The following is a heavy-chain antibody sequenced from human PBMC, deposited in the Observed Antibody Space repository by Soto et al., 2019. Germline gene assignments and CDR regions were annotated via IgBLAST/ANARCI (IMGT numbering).Heavy chain of an antibody. J-gene: IGHJ6*02. Sequence: EVQLVQSGAEVKKPGESLRISCKGSGYSFTSYWISWVRQMPGKGLEWMGRIDPSDSYTNYSPSFQGHVTISADKSIRTAYLQWSSLKASDTAMYYCASAGSSSPLPKHYYYYGMDVWGQGTTVTVSS. CDR2: IDPSDSYT. V-gene: IGHV5-10-1*03. CDR3: ASAGSSSPLPKHYYYYGMDV. CDR1: GYSFTSYW. D-gene: IGHD6-13*01.